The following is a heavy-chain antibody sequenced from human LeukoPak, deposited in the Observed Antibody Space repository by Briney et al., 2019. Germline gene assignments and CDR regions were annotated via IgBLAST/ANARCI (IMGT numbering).Heavy chain of an antibody. Sequence: PGGSLILSCAASGFTFSVSVMHWVRQAPGKGLEYVSVISSNGGSTSYANSVKGRFTISRDNSKNTLYLQMGSLRAEDMAVYYCARDLSGGGLDYWGQGTLVTVSS. CDR1: GFTFSVSV. D-gene: IGHD3-10*01. J-gene: IGHJ4*02. V-gene: IGHV3-64*01. CDR3: ARDLSGGGLDY. CDR2: ISSNGGST.